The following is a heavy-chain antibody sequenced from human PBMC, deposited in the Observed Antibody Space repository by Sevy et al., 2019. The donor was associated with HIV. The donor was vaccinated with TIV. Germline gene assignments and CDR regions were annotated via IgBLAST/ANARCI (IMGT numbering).Heavy chain of an antibody. V-gene: IGHV3-9*01. D-gene: IGHD2-8*01. CDR2: VSWNSAYI. CDR3: VKGTMVALMDLYDCFHI. J-gene: IGHJ3*02. Sequence: GGSLRLSCAASGFTFDDYAMHWVRHTPRKGLEWVSSVSWNSAYIKYADSVKGRFTISGDNAKKSLYLQMSSLRVEDTALYYCVKGTMVALMDLYDCFHIWGRGTMVTVSS. CDR1: GFTFDDYA.